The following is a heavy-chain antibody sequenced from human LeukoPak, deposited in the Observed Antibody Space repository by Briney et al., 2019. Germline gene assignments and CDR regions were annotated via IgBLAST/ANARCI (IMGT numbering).Heavy chain of an antibody. CDR3: ARDPGWLQFRGEDYFDY. Sequence: GGSLRLSCAASGFTFSSYWMSWVRQAPGKGLEWVANIKQDGCEKYYVDSVKGRFTISRDNAKNSLYLQMNSLRAEDTAVYYCARDPGWLQFRGEDYFDYWGQGTLVTVSS. D-gene: IGHD5-24*01. V-gene: IGHV3-7*03. J-gene: IGHJ4*02. CDR2: IKQDGCEK. CDR1: GFTFSSYW.